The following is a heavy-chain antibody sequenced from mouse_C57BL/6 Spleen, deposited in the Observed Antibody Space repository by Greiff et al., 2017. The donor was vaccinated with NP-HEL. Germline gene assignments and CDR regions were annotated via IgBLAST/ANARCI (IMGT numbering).Heavy chain of an antibody. CDR3: TTYTYGSSYWFAY. J-gene: IGHJ3*01. Sequence: EVQLQQSGAELVRPGASVKLSCTASGFNIKDDYMHWVKQRPEQGLEWIGWIDPENGDTEYASKFQGKATITADTSSNTAYLQLSSLTSEDTAVYSCTTYTYGSSYWFAYWGQGTLVTVSA. V-gene: IGHV14-4*01. CDR1: GFNIKDDY. D-gene: IGHD1-1*01. CDR2: IDPENGDT.